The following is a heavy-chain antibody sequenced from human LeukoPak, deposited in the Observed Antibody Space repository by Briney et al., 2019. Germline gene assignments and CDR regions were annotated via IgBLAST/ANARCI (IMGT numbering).Heavy chain of an antibody. D-gene: IGHD5-18*01. Sequence: SETLSLTCTVSGGSISSYYWSWIRQPPGKGLEWIGYIYYSGSTNYNPSLKSRVTISVDTSKNQFSLKLSSVTAADTAVNYCARAMVTPRYYYYGMDVWGQGTTVTVSS. CDR1: GGSISSYY. J-gene: IGHJ6*02. CDR3: ARAMVTPRYYYYGMDV. V-gene: IGHV4-59*08. CDR2: IYYSGST.